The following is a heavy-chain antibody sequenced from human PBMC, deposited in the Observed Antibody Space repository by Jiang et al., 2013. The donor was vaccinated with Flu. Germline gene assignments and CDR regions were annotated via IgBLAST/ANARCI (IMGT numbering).Heavy chain of an antibody. CDR2: IYPGDSDT. CDR1: GYSFTSYW. Sequence: LKISCKGSGYSFTSYWIGWVRQMPGKGLEWMGIIYPGDSDTRYSPSFQGQVTISADKSISTAYLQWSSLKASDTAMYYCARQVVAPPPFFDYWGQGTLVTVSS. J-gene: IGHJ4*02. D-gene: IGHD3-22*01. V-gene: IGHV5-51*01. CDR3: ARQVVAPPPFFDY.